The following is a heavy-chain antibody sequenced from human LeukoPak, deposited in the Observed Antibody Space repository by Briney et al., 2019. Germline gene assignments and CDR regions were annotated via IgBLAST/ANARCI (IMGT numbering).Heavy chain of an antibody. Sequence: SETLSLTCAVSGYSISSVYYWGWIRQPPGKGLDWVLSIYHSGSPYYNPSLKSRVTISVDTAKNQYSLKLSSVAAADTAVYYCAREGEGDQPPHLLCFDSWGQGTLVTVSS. CDR3: AREGEGDQPPHLLCFDS. J-gene: IGHJ4*02. V-gene: IGHV4-38-2*02. CDR2: IYHSGSP. CDR1: GYSISSVYY. D-gene: IGHD2-2*01.